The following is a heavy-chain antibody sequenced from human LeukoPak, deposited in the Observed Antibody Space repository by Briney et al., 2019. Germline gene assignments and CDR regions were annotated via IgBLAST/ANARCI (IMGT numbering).Heavy chain of an antibody. Sequence: GVSLRLSCAASGFTFNHYAMSWVRQAPGKGLEWVSGINHLGHTFYADSVKGRFTISRDNSKNTVFLQMNSLRVDDTAEYFCARDHGRQESGAWYVFDYWGRGTLVTVSS. V-gene: IGHV3-23*01. CDR1: GFTFNHYA. J-gene: IGHJ4*02. CDR2: INHLGHT. D-gene: IGHD6-19*01. CDR3: ARDHGRQESGAWYVFDY.